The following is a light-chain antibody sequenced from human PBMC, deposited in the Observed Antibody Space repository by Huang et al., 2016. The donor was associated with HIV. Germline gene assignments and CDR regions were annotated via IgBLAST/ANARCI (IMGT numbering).Light chain of an antibody. V-gene: IGKV1-39*01. CDR2: TTS. Sequence: DIQMTQSPSSLSAFIGDRVIINCRASQNITRYLNCYQQKPGKSPKILIYTTSSLKSGVPSTFIGSGSGTDFSLTITNLQPEDSATYYCQQSARTPRTFGQGTKVEI. CDR1: QNITRY. J-gene: IGKJ2*01. CDR3: QQSARTPRT.